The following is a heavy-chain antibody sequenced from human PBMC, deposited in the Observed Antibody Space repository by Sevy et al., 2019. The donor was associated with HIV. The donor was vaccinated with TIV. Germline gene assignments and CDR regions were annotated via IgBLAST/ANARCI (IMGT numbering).Heavy chain of an antibody. CDR3: ARVHRPDIVLVPAAGNDFWSGYLDY. V-gene: IGHV3-30-3*01. Sequence: LSLTCAASGFTFSSYAMHWVRQAPGKGLEWVAVISYDGSNKYYEDSVKGRFTISRDNSKNMLYLQMNSLRAEDTAVYYCARVHRPDIVLVPAAGNDFWSGYLDYWGQGTLVTVSS. CDR1: GFTFSSYA. CDR2: ISYDGSNK. D-gene: IGHD3-3*01. J-gene: IGHJ4*02.